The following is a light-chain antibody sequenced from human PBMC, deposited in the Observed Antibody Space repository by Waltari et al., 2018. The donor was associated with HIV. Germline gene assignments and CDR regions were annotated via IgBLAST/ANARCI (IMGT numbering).Light chain of an antibody. Sequence: EVVLTQSPDFQSVTPKEKVTITCRASQSIGSTLHWFQQKPGQSPKLLIKYASQSISGVPSRFSGSGSGTDFTLTINSLEAEDAAAYYCHQSRDYPLTFGGGPRWRSN. CDR1: QSIGST. J-gene: IGKJ4*01. CDR3: HQSRDYPLT. V-gene: IGKV6D-21*02. CDR2: YAS.